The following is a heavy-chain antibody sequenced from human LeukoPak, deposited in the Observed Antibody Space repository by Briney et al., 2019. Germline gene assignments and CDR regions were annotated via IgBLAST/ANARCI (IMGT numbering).Heavy chain of an antibody. CDR2: INHSGST. V-gene: IGHV4-34*01. CDR3: ARRYIRRGHRYCSGGSCYPYYFDS. Sequence: PSETLSLTCAVYGGSFSGYYRSWVRQPPGKGLEWIGDINHSGSTNYNPSLKSRVTISVDKSKNQFSLKRSSVTAEDTAGYYCARRYIRRGHRYCSGGSCYPYYFDSWGPGNLVTVSS. D-gene: IGHD2-15*01. CDR1: GGSFSGYY. J-gene: IGHJ4*02.